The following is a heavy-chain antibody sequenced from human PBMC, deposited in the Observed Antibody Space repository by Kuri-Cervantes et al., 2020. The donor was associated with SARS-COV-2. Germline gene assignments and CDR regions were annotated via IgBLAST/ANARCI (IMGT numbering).Heavy chain of an antibody. V-gene: IGHV3-64*01. Sequence: GESLKISCAASGFTFGAYDMTWIRLAPGKGLEYVSAIGSNGGSTYYANSVKGRFTISRDNSKNTLYLQMGSLRAEDMAVYYCARGDFGVAIDYWGQGTTVTVSS. D-gene: IGHD3-3*01. CDR1: GFTFGAYD. CDR2: IGSNGGST. J-gene: IGHJ4*03. CDR3: ARGDFGVAIDY.